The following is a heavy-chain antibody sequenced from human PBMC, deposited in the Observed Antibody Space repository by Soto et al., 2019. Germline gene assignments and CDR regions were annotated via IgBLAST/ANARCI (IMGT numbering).Heavy chain of an antibody. CDR3: ARAPSHYGSGSDH. CDR1: GFTFSDPY. CDR2: IKNKANSYTT. J-gene: IGHJ5*02. D-gene: IGHD3-10*01. V-gene: IGHV3-72*01. Sequence: GESLRLSCAAAGFTFSDPYLDWVRQAAGKGLEWVGRIKNKANSYTTEYAASVKGRFTISRDDSKNSVYLQMNSLKTEDTAVYYCARAPSHYGSGSDHWGQGTLVTVSS.